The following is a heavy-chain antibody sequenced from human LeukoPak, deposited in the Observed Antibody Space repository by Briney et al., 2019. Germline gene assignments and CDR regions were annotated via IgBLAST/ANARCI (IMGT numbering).Heavy chain of an antibody. Sequence: PSETLSLTCTVSGGSISLYYWHWIRQPAGKGLEWIGRIFTSGITNYNPSLKSRVTMSVDTSKGQFSLALSSVTAADTAVYYCARDTYDYYFDPWGQGTLVTVSS. D-gene: IGHD5-12*01. CDR1: GGSISLYY. CDR3: ARDTYDYYFDP. CDR2: IFTSGIT. J-gene: IGHJ5*02. V-gene: IGHV4-4*07.